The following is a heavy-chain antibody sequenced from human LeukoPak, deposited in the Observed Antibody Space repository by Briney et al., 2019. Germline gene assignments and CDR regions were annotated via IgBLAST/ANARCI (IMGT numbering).Heavy chain of an antibody. CDR3: ARDAGTVDY. J-gene: IGHJ4*02. V-gene: IGHV4-30-4*08. CDR2: IYYSGST. Sequence: SETLSLTCTVSGGSISSGDYYWRWIRQPPGKVLEWIGYIYYSGSTYYNPSLKSRVTISVDTSKNQFSLKLSSVTAADTAVYYCARDAGTVDYWGQGALVTVSS. CDR1: GGSISSGDYY.